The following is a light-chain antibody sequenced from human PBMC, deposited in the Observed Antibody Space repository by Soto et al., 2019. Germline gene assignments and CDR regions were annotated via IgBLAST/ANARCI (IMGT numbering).Light chain of an antibody. CDR1: ESIRDY. J-gene: IGKJ5*01. CDR2: AAS. CDR3: QQSYSTSIT. V-gene: IGKV1-39*01. Sequence: DIQMTQSPSSLSASVGDRVTITCRASESIRDYLNWYQQKPGKAPNLLIYAASTLQSGVPSRFSGSGSGTDFTLTISSLQPEDFATYYCQQSYSTSITFGQGTRLEIK.